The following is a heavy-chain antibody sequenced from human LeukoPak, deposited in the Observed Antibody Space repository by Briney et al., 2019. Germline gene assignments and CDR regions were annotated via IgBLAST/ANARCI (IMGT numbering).Heavy chain of an antibody. CDR2: IYHSGST. CDR1: GGSISSGGYS. Sequence: SETLSLTCAVSGGSISSGGYSWSWIRQPPGKGLEWIGYIYHSGSTYYNPSLKSRVTISVDRSKNQFSLKLSSVTAADTAVYYCARDRYGDHTYFDYWGQGTLVTVSS. D-gene: IGHD4-17*01. CDR3: ARDRYGDHTYFDY. J-gene: IGHJ4*02. V-gene: IGHV4-30-2*01.